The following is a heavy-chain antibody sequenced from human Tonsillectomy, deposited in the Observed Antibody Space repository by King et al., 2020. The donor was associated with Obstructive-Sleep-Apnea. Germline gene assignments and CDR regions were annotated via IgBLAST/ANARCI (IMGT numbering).Heavy chain of an antibody. CDR3: AKDYGDLTGLDP. J-gene: IGHJ5*02. CDR2: IFHTGNT. CDR1: GYSISTGYY. D-gene: IGHD4-17*01. V-gene: IGHV4-38-2*02. Sequence: LQLQESGPGLVKPSETLSLTCAVSGYSISTGYYWGWIRQPPGKGLEWIGSIFHTGNTYYNPSLKSRVTLSVDTSRNQFSLKLSSVTAADTAVYYCAKDYGDLTGLDPWGQGTLVTVSS.